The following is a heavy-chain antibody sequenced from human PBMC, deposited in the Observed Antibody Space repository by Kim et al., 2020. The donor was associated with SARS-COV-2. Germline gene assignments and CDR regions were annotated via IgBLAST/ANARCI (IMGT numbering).Heavy chain of an antibody. J-gene: IGHJ4*02. CDR2: ISHSAGST. CDR3: AKDFGWGSSSWYYFDY. D-gene: IGHD6-13*01. V-gene: IGHV3-23*01. CDR1: GFPFTNYA. Sequence: GGSLRLSCAASGFPFTNYAISWVRQAPGRGLEWVSAISHSAGSTYFADSVQGRFTLSRDNSKNMLYLQMNSLRAEDTAVYYCAKDFGWGSSSWYYFDYWGQGTLVTVSS.